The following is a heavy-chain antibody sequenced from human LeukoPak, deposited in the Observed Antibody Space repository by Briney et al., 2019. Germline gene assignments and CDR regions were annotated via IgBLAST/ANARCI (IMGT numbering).Heavy chain of an antibody. V-gene: IGHV4-61*01. CDR3: ARVYGDYVGNWFDP. D-gene: IGHD4-17*01. J-gene: IGHJ5*02. Sequence: PSETLSLTCTVSGYSISSGYYWSWIRQPPGKGLEWIGYIYYSGSTNYNPSLKSRVTISVDTSKNQFSLKLSSVTAADTAVYYCARVYGDYVGNWFDPWGQGTLVTVSS. CDR1: GYSISSGYY. CDR2: IYYSGST.